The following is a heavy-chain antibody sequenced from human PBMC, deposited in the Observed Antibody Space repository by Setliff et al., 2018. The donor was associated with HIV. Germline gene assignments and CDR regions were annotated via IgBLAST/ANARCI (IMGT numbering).Heavy chain of an antibody. CDR2: IYYSGST. CDR3: AREGIAAAGWLQFGQFDY. D-gene: IGHD6-13*01. J-gene: IGHJ4*02. CDR1: GASISRSSYY. Sequence: SETLSLTCTVSGASISRSSYYWGWIRQPPGKGLEWIGSIYYSGSTYYNPSLNSRVTISVDTSKNQLSLKLSSVTAADTAVYYCAREGIAAAGWLQFGQFDYWGQGALVTVSS. V-gene: IGHV4-39*07.